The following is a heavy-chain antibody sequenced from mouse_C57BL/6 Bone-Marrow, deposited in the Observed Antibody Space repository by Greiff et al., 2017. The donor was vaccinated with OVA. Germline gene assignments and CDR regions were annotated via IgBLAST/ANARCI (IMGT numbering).Heavy chain of an antibody. CDR2: ISSGSSTI. Sequence: EVHLVESGGGLVKPGGSLKLSCAASGFTFSDYGMHWVRQAPEKGLEWVAYISSGSSTIYYADTVKGRFTISRDNAKNTLFLQMTSLRSEDTAMYYCALGQNYAMDYWGQGTSVTVSS. V-gene: IGHV5-17*01. CDR3: ALGQNYAMDY. D-gene: IGHD3-3*01. J-gene: IGHJ4*01. CDR1: GFTFSDYG.